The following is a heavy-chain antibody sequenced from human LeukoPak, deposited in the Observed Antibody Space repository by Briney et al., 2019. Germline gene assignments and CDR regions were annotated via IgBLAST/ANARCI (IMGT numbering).Heavy chain of an antibody. CDR2: IRSKAYGGTT. Sequence: PGRSLRLSCTASGFSFGYYAMSWVRQAPGKGVEGVGFIRSKAYGGTTDYAASVKGRFTISRDDSKSIAYLQMNSLKIEDTAVYYCTRRGGWYSDYWGQGTLVTVSS. CDR3: TRRGGWYSDY. CDR1: GFSFGYYA. V-gene: IGHV3-49*04. D-gene: IGHD6-19*01. J-gene: IGHJ4*02.